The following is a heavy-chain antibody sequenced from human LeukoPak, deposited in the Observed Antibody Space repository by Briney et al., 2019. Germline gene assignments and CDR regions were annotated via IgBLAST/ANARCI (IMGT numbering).Heavy chain of an antibody. Sequence: ASVKVSCKASGYTFTNFGICWVRQAPGQGLEWMGWINSYNGNTNYAQKFQDRVTMTTDTSTTTAYMELRSLRSDDTAVYYCARQSCVGPRITVPRGDAFDIWGQGTMVTVSS. CDR1: GYTFTNFG. D-gene: IGHD4-17*01. V-gene: IGHV1-18*01. CDR2: INSYNGNT. J-gene: IGHJ3*02. CDR3: ARQSCVGPRITVPRGDAFDI.